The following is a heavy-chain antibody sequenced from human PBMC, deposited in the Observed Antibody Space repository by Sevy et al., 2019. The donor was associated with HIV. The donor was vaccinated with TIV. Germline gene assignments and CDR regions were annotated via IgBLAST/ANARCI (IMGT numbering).Heavy chain of an antibody. J-gene: IGHJ4*02. V-gene: IGHV3-21*01. Sequence: GGSLRLSCAASGFTFSSYAMNWVRQAPGKGLEWVSTINGGGSNKYYADSVKGRFTISRDNAKNTLFLQMISLRVDDTAIYYCARPRRCTGASCSVYFDNWGQGTLVTVSS. CDR2: INGGGSNK. D-gene: IGHD2-15*01. CDR3: ARPRRCTGASCSVYFDN. CDR1: GFTFSSYA.